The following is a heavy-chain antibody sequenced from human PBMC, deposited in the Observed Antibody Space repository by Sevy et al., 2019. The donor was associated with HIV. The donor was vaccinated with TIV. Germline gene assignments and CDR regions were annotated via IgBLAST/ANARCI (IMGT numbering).Heavy chain of an antibody. J-gene: IGHJ4*02. Sequence: GGSLRLSCAASGFTFSSYGMHWVRQAPGKGLEWVAVIWYDGSNKYYADSVKGRFTICRDNSKNTMYLQMNSLRAEDTAVYYCARGNYDFWSGYSHFDYWGQGTLVTVSS. V-gene: IGHV3-33*01. D-gene: IGHD3-3*01. CDR2: IWYDGSNK. CDR3: ARGNYDFWSGYSHFDY. CDR1: GFTFSSYG.